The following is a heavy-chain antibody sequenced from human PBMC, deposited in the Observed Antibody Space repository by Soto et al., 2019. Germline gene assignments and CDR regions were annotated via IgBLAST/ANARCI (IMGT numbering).Heavy chain of an antibody. V-gene: IGHV3-72*01. CDR3: SRAGILTTPYYTDY. CDR2: VRNKVNSYTT. CDR1: GFTFSDYY. Sequence: EVQLVESGGGLVQPERSLRLSCAASGFTFSDYYMDWVRQAPGKGLEWVGRVRNKVNSYTTEYAASVKGRFTVSRDDSRNSLYLQMNSLKTGDTAMYYCSRAGILTTPYYTDYWGLGTLVTVSS. D-gene: IGHD2-21*01. J-gene: IGHJ4*02.